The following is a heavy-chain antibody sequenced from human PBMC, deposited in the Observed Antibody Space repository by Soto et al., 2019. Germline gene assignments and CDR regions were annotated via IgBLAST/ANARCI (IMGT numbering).Heavy chain of an antibody. Sequence: QVHLQQWGAGLLKPSETLSLTCAVYGGSFTGYYWSWTRQPPGKGLEWIGEINHRGSTNYNPSLRSRVTISVDTSKNQFSLKLNSVTAADTAVYYCATSYFDFWSGYYRGYYFDYWGQGTLVTVFS. CDR1: GGSFTGYY. CDR2: INHRGST. CDR3: ATSYFDFWSGYYRGYYFDY. D-gene: IGHD3-3*01. V-gene: IGHV4-34*01. J-gene: IGHJ4*02.